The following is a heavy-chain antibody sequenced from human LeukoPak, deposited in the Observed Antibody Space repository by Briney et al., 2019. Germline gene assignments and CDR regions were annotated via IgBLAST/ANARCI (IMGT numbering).Heavy chain of an antibody. Sequence: SETLSLTCTVSGGSISSTSYYWGWIRQPPGKGLEWTGSIYYSGSTYYNPSLKSRVTISLDTSKNQLSLKLSSVTAADTAVYYCARGRRSITIFGVAPYYFDYWGQGTLVTVSS. CDR1: GGSISSTSYY. CDR2: IYYSGST. V-gene: IGHV4-39*01. J-gene: IGHJ4*02. CDR3: ARGRRSITIFGVAPYYFDY. D-gene: IGHD3-3*01.